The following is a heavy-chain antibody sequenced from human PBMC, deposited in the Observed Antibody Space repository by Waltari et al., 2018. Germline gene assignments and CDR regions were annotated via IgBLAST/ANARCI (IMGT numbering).Heavy chain of an antibody. Sequence: QVQLRQWGAGLLKPSETLSLTCAVYGWSFSDYYWSWIRQPPGKGLEWIGEINHTGSTNYNPSLKSRITISIDTSKNQFSLKLNSVTAADTAVYYCARVQDYVRDYWGQGTLVTVSS. CDR2: INHTGST. V-gene: IGHV4-34*01. J-gene: IGHJ4*02. D-gene: IGHD3-16*01. CDR3: ARVQDYVRDY. CDR1: GWSFSDYY.